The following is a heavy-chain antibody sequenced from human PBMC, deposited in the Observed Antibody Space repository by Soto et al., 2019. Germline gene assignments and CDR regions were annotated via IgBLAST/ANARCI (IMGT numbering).Heavy chain of an antibody. D-gene: IGHD5-18*01. CDR2: IIPIFGTE. V-gene: IGHV1-69*01. CDR1: GGTFSSYT. CDR3: AGGGVPLWLLSY. J-gene: IGHJ4*02. Sequence: QVQLVQSGAEVKKPGSSVKVSCKASGGTFSSYTISWVRQAPGQGLEWMGGIIPIFGTENYAQKFQGRVTIAAHEATSTAYLELRSLTSEDTAVYYCAGGGVPLWLLSYWGQGTLVTVSS.